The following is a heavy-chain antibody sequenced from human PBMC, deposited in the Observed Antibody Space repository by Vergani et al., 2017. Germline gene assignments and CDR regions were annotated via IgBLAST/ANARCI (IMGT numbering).Heavy chain of an antibody. CDR1: GGTFSSYA. J-gene: IGHJ4*02. V-gene: IGHV1-69*11. D-gene: IGHD2-15*01. CDR3: ARATCSCGSCYRGFEY. CDR2: IIPSLATT. Sequence: QVQLVQSGAEVKKPGSSVKVSCKASGGTFSSYALNWVRQAPGQGLEWMGSIIPSLATTIYAQKFQGRVTITADESTSTAYMELSSRKSEDTAVFYCARATCSCGSCYRGFEYWGQGSLITVSS.